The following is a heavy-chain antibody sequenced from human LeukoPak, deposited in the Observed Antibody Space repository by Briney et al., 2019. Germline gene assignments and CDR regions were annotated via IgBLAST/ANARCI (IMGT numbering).Heavy chain of an antibody. CDR3: AKEGITGADS. CDR1: GFPFNRFA. V-gene: IGHV3-23*01. Sequence: GGSLTLSCTASGFPFNRFAMSWVRQAPGQGLAWVSAISGGGDAHYADSVKGRFTISRDNSKNTLFLHMNNLTADDTALYYCAKEGITGADSWGQGTLVSVSS. J-gene: IGHJ4*02. CDR2: ISGGGDA.